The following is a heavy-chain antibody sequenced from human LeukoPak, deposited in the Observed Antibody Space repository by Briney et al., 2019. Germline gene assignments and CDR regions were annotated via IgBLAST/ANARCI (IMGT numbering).Heavy chain of an antibody. V-gene: IGHV4-34*01. CDR2: INHSGST. Sequence: PSETLSLTCADHRGSPSGYYSCWIRQPPGKGLEWIGEINHSGSTNYNPSLKSRVTISVDTSKNQFSLKLSSVTAADTAVYLCATRRDTAMVTPNYWGQGTLVTVSS. CDR3: ATRRDTAMVTPNY. D-gene: IGHD5-18*01. J-gene: IGHJ4*02. CDR1: RGSPSGYY.